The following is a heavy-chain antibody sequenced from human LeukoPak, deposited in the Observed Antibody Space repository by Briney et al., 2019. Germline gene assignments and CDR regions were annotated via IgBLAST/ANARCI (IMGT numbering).Heavy chain of an antibody. J-gene: IGHJ3*02. CDR2: IYGSGGTT. CDR3: AKDYYYDSSGYYYGDAFDI. Sequence: GSLRLPCAGSGFPFSAYAMAWVRPAPGKWLDGVSTIYGSGGTTYSADSGKGRFTISRDNSKNILYLQVNSLRAGDTAVYYCAKDYYYDSSGYYYGDAFDIWGQGTMVTVSS. CDR1: GFPFSAYA. D-gene: IGHD3-22*01. V-gene: IGHV3-23*01.